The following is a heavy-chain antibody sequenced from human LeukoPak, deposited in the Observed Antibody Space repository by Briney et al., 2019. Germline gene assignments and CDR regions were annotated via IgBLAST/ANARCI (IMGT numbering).Heavy chain of an antibody. Sequence: PGGSLRLSCAASGFTFSSYSMNWVRQAPGKGLEWVSSISSSSSYIYYADSVKGRFTISRDNAKNSLYLQMNSLRAEDTAVYYCARDRRAYYGSGSYRYYYGMDVWGKGTTVTVSS. CDR1: GFTFSSYS. D-gene: IGHD3-10*01. CDR2: ISSSSSYI. J-gene: IGHJ6*04. V-gene: IGHV3-21*01. CDR3: ARDRRAYYGSGSYRYYYGMDV.